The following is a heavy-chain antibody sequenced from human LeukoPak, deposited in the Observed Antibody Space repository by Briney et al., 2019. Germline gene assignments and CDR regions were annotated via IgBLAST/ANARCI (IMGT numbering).Heavy chain of an antibody. CDR2: IYYSGST. CDR1: GGSISGYY. D-gene: IGHD6-19*01. V-gene: IGHV4-59*01. Sequence: SETLSLTCTVSGGSISGYYRSWIRQPPGKGLEWIGYIYYSGSTNYNPSLKSRVTISVDTSKNQFSLKLSSVTAADTAVYYCARERVAVAGRTIDYWGQGTLVTVSS. CDR3: ARERVAVAGRTIDY. J-gene: IGHJ4*02.